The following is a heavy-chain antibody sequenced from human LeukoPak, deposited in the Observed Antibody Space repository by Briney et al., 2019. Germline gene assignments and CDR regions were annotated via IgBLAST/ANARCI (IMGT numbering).Heavy chain of an antibody. Sequence: GGSLRLSCAASGFTFSSYWMHWVRQAPGKGLVWVSRIHSDGSSTSYADSVKGRFTISRDNAKNTLYLQMNSLRAEDTAVYYCARAAGLRPFDIWGQGTMVTVSS. CDR3: ARAAGLRPFDI. CDR1: GFTFSSYW. V-gene: IGHV3-74*01. CDR2: IHSDGSST. D-gene: IGHD6-13*01. J-gene: IGHJ3*02.